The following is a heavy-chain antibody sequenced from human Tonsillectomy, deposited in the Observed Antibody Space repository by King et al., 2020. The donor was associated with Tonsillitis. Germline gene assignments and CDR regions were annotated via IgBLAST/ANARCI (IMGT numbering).Heavy chain of an antibody. D-gene: IGHD3-16*01. J-gene: IGHJ5*02. Sequence: VQLQESGPGLVKPSQTLSLTCSVSGGSIGSGQYYWSWIRQPPGKGLEWIGYIFYSGSTYYNPSLKSRLTISLDTAKNQFSLRLNFVTAADTAVYYCASMNTLTTGGGWFDPWGQGTLVTVSS. CDR2: IFYSGST. CDR1: GGSIGSGQYY. CDR3: ASMNTLTTGGGWFDP. V-gene: IGHV4-30-4*01.